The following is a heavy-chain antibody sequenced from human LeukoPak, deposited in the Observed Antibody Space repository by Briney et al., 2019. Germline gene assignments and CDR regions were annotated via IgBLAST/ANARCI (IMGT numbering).Heavy chain of an antibody. J-gene: IGHJ4*02. CDR1: GGSFSGYY. CDR2: INHSGST. V-gene: IGHV4-34*01. D-gene: IGHD4/OR15-4a*01. CDR3: ARGLYGEFDY. Sequence: PSETLSLTCAVYGGSFSGYYWSWIRQPPGKGLEWIGEINHSGSTNYNPSLKSRVTISVDTSKNQFSLKLSSVTAADTAVYYCARGLYGEFDYWGQGTLVTVSS.